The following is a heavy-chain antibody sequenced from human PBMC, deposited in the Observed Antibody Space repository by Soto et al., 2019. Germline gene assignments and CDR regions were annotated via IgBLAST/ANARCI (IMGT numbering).Heavy chain of an antibody. CDR2: IYYSGST. D-gene: IGHD6-13*01. V-gene: IGHV4-31*03. Sequence: SETLSLTCTVSGGSISSGGYYWSWIRQHPGKGLEWIGYIYYSGSTYYNPSLKSRVTISVDTSKNQFSLKLSSVTAADTAVYYCASNNIAAAGPFDYRGQGTSVTVSS. CDR1: GGSISSGGYY. J-gene: IGHJ4*02. CDR3: ASNNIAAAGPFDY.